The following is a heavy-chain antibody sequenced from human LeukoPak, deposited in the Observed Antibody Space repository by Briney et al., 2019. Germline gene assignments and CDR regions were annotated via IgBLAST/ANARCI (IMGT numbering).Heavy chain of an antibody. CDR1: GFTFSSYA. J-gene: IGHJ4*02. V-gene: IGHV3-30-3*02. CDR2: ISYGGSNK. CDR3: AKSMATVTHYFDY. D-gene: IGHD4-17*01. Sequence: GGSLRLSCAASGFTFSSYAMHWVRQAPGKGLEWVAVISYGGSNKYYADSVKGRFTISRDNSKNTLYLQMNSLRAEDTAVYYCAKSMATVTHYFDYWGQGTLVTVSS.